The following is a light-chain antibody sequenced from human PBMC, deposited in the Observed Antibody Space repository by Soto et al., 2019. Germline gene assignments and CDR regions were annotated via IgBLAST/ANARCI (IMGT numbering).Light chain of an antibody. CDR3: QVRDVWPS. CDR2: DAS. Sequence: IVLTQSPVTLAVSPGESAVLSCRASQSVSTSLAWYQHKSGQAPRLFIYDASKRAPGIPARFTGSGSGAHFTLTISSLEPEDIAVYYCQVRDVWPSFGQGTKVEIK. V-gene: IGKV3-11*01. J-gene: IGKJ1*01. CDR1: QSVSTS.